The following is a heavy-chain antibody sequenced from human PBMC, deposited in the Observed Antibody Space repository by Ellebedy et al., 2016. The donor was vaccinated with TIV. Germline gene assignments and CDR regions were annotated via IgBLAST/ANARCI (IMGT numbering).Heavy chain of an antibody. CDR1: GFTFSSYG. CDR3: ERDGGSMVRAVPFDY. J-gene: IGHJ4*02. D-gene: IGHD3-10*01. Sequence: GGSLRLXXAASGFTFSSYGMHWVRQAPGKGLEWVAVIWYDGSNKYYADSVKGRFTISRDNSKNTLYLQMNSLRAEDTAVYYCERDGGSMVRAVPFDYWGQGTLVTVSS. V-gene: IGHV3-33*01. CDR2: IWYDGSNK.